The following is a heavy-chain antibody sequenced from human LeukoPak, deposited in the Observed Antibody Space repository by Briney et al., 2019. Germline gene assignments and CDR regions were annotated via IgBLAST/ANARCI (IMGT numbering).Heavy chain of an antibody. V-gene: IGHV1-69*04. D-gene: IGHD2-2*01. Sequence: ASVKVSCKASGGTFSSYAITWVRQAPGQGLEWMGRIIPIIGVANYAQKFQGRVTIIADKSTSTTYMELSSLRFEDTAVYYCARGSSTSGWFDPWGQGTLVTVSP. CDR3: ARGSSTSGWFDP. J-gene: IGHJ5*02. CDR1: GGTFSSYA. CDR2: IIPIIGVA.